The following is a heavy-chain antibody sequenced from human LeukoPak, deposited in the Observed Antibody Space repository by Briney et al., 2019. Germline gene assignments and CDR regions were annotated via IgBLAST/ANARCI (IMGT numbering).Heavy chain of an antibody. Sequence: GGSLRLSCAASGFTFSSYGMSWVRQAPGKGLEWVSAISGSGGSTYYADSVKGRFTISRDNSKNTLYLQMNSLRAEDTAVYYCAKSPYCGGDCFSYFDYWGQGTLVTVSS. CDR3: AKSPYCGGDCFSYFDY. CDR2: ISGSGGST. V-gene: IGHV3-23*01. D-gene: IGHD2-21*02. J-gene: IGHJ4*02. CDR1: GFTFSSYG.